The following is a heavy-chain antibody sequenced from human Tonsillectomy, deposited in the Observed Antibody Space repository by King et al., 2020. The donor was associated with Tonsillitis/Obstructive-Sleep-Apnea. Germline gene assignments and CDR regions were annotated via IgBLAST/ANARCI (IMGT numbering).Heavy chain of an antibody. CDR3: ARDIGGNGGYYYYYMDV. CDR2: ISSSSSTI. Sequence: VQLVQSGGGLVQPGGSLRLSCAASGFTFSSYSMNWVRQAPGKGLEWVSYISSSSSTIYYAGSVKGRFTISRDNSKNSLYLQMNSLRDEDTAVYYWARDIGGNGGYYYYYMDVWGKGTTVTVSS. V-gene: IGHV3-48*02. J-gene: IGHJ6*03. CDR1: GFTFSSYS. D-gene: IGHD3-16*01.